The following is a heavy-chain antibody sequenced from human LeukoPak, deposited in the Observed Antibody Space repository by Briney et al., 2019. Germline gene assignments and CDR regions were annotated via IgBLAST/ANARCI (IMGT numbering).Heavy chain of an antibody. CDR2: ISGSSDDI. J-gene: IGHJ6*03. Sequence: GGSLRLSCAASGFTFSSHRMNWVRQAPGKGLEWVADISGSSDDIHYADSVTGRFTISRDNAKNSVYLQMNSLRAEDTAVYYCARDYTQYYYYYYMDVWGKGTTVTVSS. D-gene: IGHD3-16*01. CDR1: GFTFSSHR. V-gene: IGHV3-48*01. CDR3: ARDYTQYYYYYYMDV.